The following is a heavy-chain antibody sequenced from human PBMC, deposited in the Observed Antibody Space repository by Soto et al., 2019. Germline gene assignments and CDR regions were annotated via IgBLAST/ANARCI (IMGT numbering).Heavy chain of an antibody. CDR3: ARETMVRGVIGSYDGMDV. CDR2: IYYSGST. D-gene: IGHD3-10*01. V-gene: IGHV4-31*03. CDR1: GGCISSGRFY. Sequence: PSQSLPFPCTASGGCISSGRFYWSCTHNHPRKGLEWIGYIYYSGSTYYNPSLKSGVTRAVDTSKNQFSLKLSSVTAADAAVYYCARETMVRGVIGSYDGMDVWGQGTTVTVSS. J-gene: IGHJ6*02.